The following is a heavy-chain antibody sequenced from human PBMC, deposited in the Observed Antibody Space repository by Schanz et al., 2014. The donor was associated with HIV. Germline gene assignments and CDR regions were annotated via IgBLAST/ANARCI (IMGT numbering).Heavy chain of an antibody. CDR3: ARDDCSGGSCYSNYYYGMDV. J-gene: IGHJ6*02. D-gene: IGHD2-15*01. CDR2: IWYGGSNK. CDR1: GFTFSSYG. Sequence: QVQLVESGGGVVQPGRSLRLSCAASGFTFSSYGMHWVRQAPGKGLEWMAVIWYGGSNKYYADSVKGRFTISRDNSKNTLYLQMNSLRAEDTAVYYCARDDCSGGSCYSNYYYGMDVWGQGTTVTVSS. V-gene: IGHV3-33*08.